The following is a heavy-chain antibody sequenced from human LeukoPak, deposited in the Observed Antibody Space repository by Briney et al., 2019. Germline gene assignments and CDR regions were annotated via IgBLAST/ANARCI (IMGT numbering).Heavy chain of an antibody. CDR3: ARGPILRHFDYYMDV. CDR2: IKQDGSET. Sequence: GGSLRLSCAASEFTFSHHWMTWVRQAPGKGLELVANIKQDGSETYNVDSVKGRFTISRDNAKDSLDMQMNSLRVEDTAVYYCARGPILRHFDYYMDVWGKGTTVIISS. J-gene: IGHJ6*03. V-gene: IGHV3-7*01. CDR1: EFTFSHHW. D-gene: IGHD3-9*01.